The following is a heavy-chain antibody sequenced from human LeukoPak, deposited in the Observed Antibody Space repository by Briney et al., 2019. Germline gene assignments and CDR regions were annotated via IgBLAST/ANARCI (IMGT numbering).Heavy chain of an antibody. V-gene: IGHV1-8*01. CDR3: GRPLQRGSWTQRALDY. J-gene: IGHJ4*02. D-gene: IGHD3-10*01. Sequence: ASVKVSFKASGYPFTSYYISWVRPATGQGLEWMGWMNPNSGNAGYAQRFQGRVTMTRNNSISTAYMELTSLRSEDTAVYYCGRPLQRGSWTQRALDYWGQGTLVTVSS. CDR2: MNPNSGNA. CDR1: GYPFTSYY.